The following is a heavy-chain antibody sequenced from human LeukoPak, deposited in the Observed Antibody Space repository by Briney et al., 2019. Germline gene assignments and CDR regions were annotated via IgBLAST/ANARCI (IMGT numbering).Heavy chain of an antibody. Sequence: MSSETLSLTCTVSGGSISSSSYYWGWIRQPPGKGLEWIGSIYYSGSTYYNPSLKSRVTISVDTSKNQFSLKLSSVTAADTAVYYCARARIVVVAAFPSGWFDPWGQGTLVTVSS. CDR3: ARARIVVVAAFPSGWFDP. V-gene: IGHV4-39*07. J-gene: IGHJ5*02. CDR1: GGSISSSSYY. D-gene: IGHD2-15*01. CDR2: IYYSGST.